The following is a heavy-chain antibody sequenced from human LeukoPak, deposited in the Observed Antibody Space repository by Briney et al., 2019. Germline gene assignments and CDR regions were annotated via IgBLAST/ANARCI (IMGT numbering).Heavy chain of an antibody. V-gene: IGHV1-18*01. J-gene: IGHJ6*02. Sequence: ASVKVSCKASGYTFTSYGIGWVRQAPGQGLEWMGWISAYNGNTNYAQKLQGRVTMTTDTSTSTAYMELRSLRSDDTAVYYCARDQFAAAGTRYYYYGMDVWGQGTTVTVSS. D-gene: IGHD6-13*01. CDR1: GYTFTSYG. CDR2: ISAYNGNT. CDR3: ARDQFAAAGTRYYYYGMDV.